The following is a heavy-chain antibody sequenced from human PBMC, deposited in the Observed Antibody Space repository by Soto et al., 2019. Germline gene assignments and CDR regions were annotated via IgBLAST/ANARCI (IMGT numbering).Heavy chain of an antibody. V-gene: IGHV3-30*03. J-gene: IGHJ4*02. Sequence: HVQLVESGGGVVQPGRSLRLSCAASGFTFSSYGVHWVRQAPGKGLEWVAVISYDGSNKYYADSVKGRFTISRDNSKNTLYLQMNSLRAEDTAVYYCARSPYSVSYLAYFDYWGQGTLVTVSS. CDR1: GFTFSSYG. CDR3: ARSPYSVSYLAYFDY. D-gene: IGHD1-26*01. CDR2: ISYDGSNK.